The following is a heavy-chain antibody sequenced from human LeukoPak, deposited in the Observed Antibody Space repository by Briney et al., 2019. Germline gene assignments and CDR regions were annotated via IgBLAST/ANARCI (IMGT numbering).Heavy chain of an antibody. CDR3: ARGPGHGWYECNY. CDR1: GGTFSSYA. V-gene: IGHV1-69*06. J-gene: IGHJ4*02. D-gene: IGHD6-19*01. CDR2: IIPIFGTA. Sequence: SVKVSCKASGGTFSSYAISWVRQAPGQGLEWMGGIIPIFGTANYAQKFQGRVTTTADKSTSTAYMELSSLRSEDTAVYYCARGPGHGWYECNYWGQGTLVTVSS.